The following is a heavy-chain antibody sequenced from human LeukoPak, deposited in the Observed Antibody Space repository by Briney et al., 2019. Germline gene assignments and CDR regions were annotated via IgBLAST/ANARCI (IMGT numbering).Heavy chain of an antibody. V-gene: IGHV1-69*04. CDR1: GGTFSSYA. CDR2: IIPIFGIA. Sequence: GASVKVSCKASGGTFSSYAISWVRQAPGQGLEWMGRIIPIFGIANYAQKFQGRVTITADKSTSTAYMELSSLRSEDTAVYYCARGLELRPYYYGMDVWGQGTTVTASS. CDR3: ARGLELRPYYYGMDV. D-gene: IGHD1-7*01. J-gene: IGHJ6*02.